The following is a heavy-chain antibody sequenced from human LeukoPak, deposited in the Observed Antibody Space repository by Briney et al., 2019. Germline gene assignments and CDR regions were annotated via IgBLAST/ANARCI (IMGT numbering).Heavy chain of an antibody. D-gene: IGHD3-22*01. V-gene: IGHV3-74*01. CDR1: GFTFSSYW. CDR2: INSDGSST. Sequence: GGSLRLSCAASGFTFSSYWMHWVRQAPGKGLVWVSRINSDGSSTAYAGSVKGRFTISRDNSKNTLYLQMTSLRTEDTAVYFCAKRDSSGYYIDYWGQGSLVTVSS. J-gene: IGHJ4*02. CDR3: AKRDSSGYYIDY.